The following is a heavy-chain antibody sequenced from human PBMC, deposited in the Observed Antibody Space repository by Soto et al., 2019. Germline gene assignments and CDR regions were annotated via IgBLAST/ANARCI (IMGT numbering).Heavy chain of an antibody. J-gene: IGHJ4*02. CDR2: IWYDGSNK. CDR1: GFTFSSYG. D-gene: IGHD3-10*01. Sequence: QVQLVESGGGVVQPGRSLRLSCAASGFTFSSYGMHWVRQAPGKGLEWVAVIWYDGSNKYYADSVKGRFTISRDNSKNTLYLQMNSLRAEDTAVYYCARDRYDGSGTHPFDYWGQGTLVTVSS. V-gene: IGHV3-33*01. CDR3: ARDRYDGSGTHPFDY.